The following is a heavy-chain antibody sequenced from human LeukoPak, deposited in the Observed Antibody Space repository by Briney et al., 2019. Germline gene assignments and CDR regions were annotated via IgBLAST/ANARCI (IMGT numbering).Heavy chain of an antibody. D-gene: IGHD1-26*01. Sequence: ASVKVSCRASGGTFSSYAISWVRQAPGQGLDWMGRIIPIFGIANYAQKFQGRVTITADKCTSTAYMELSSLRSEDTAVYYCARDLSGSSTWGQGTLVTVSS. CDR1: GGTFSSYA. CDR2: IIPIFGIA. V-gene: IGHV1-69*04. J-gene: IGHJ5*02. CDR3: ARDLSGSST.